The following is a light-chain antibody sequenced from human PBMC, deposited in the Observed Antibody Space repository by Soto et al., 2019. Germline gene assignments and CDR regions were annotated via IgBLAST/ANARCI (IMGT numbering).Light chain of an antibody. CDR3: QHYDTFSWA. V-gene: IGKV1-5*01. CDR1: QNIDIS. CDR2: AAS. Sequence: DIPMTQSPSTLSASVGDRVTITCRASQNIDISLAWFQQRPGQAPKVLIYAASGLASGVPSTFSGSGSGTEFTLTISSLQPGDFATYFCQHYDTFSWAFGQGTKV. J-gene: IGKJ1*01.